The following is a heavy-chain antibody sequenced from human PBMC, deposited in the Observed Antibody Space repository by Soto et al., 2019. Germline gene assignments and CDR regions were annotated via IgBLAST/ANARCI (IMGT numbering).Heavy chain of an antibody. CDR2: MNPNSGNT. Sequence: GASVKVSCKASGYTFTSYDINWVRQATGQGLEWMGWMNPNSGNTGYAQKFQGRVTMTRNTSISTAYMELSSLRSEDTAVYYCATSVLRYFDWLSPSDAFDIWGQGTMVTVS. CDR3: ATSVLRYFDWLSPSDAFDI. CDR1: GYTFTSYD. D-gene: IGHD3-9*01. V-gene: IGHV1-8*01. J-gene: IGHJ3*02.